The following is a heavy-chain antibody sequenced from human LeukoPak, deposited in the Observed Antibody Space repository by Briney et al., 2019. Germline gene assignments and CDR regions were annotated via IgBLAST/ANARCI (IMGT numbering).Heavy chain of an antibody. Sequence: ASVKVSCKASGYTFTGYYMHWVRQAPGQGLEWMGWINPNSGGTNYAQKFQGRVTMTRDTSISTAYMELSRLRSDDTANYYCARGHCSGGICYDWYFYLWGRGTLVTVSS. J-gene: IGHJ2*01. CDR2: INPNSGGT. CDR3: ARGHCSGGICYDWYFYL. CDR1: GYTFTGYY. D-gene: IGHD2-15*01. V-gene: IGHV1-2*02.